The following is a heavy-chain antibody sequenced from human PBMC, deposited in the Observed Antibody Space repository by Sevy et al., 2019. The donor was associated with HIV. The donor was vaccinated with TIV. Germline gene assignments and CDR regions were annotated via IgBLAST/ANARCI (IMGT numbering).Heavy chain of an antibody. Sequence: GGSLRLSCAASGFTFNRYSMHWVRQAPGKGLEWVSYISTSTSTTTIYYADSVKGRFTISRDNAKNSIYLQMNSLRVDDTAVYYCARAAGWFDAWGQGTLVTVSS. CDR2: ISTSTSTTTI. CDR3: ARAAGWFDA. V-gene: IGHV3-48*04. CDR1: GFTFNRYS. J-gene: IGHJ5*02.